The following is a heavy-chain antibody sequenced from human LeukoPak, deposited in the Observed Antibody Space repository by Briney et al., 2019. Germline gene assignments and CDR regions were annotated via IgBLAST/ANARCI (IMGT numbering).Heavy chain of an antibody. CDR3: ARDGVVVAPTQD. Sequence: PSETLSLTCAVYVGSFSGYSWSWIRQAPGKGLEWVANIKQDGSEKYYVDSVKGRFTISRDNAKNSLYLQMNSLRAEDTAVYYCARDGVVVAPTQDWGQGTLVTVSS. CDR1: VGSFSGYS. D-gene: IGHD6-19*01. CDR2: IKQDGSEK. V-gene: IGHV3-7*01. J-gene: IGHJ4*02.